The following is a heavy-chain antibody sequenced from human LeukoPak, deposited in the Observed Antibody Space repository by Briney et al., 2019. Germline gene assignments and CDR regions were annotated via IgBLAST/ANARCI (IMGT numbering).Heavy chain of an antibody. V-gene: IGHV3-21*01. Sequence: GGSLRLSCAASGFTFSSYSMNWVRQAPGKGLEWVSSISSSSSYIYYADSVKGRFTISRDNAKNSLYLQMNSLRAEDTAVYYCARVPTRFSECDYWGQGTRVTVSS. CDR2: ISSSSSYI. CDR1: GFTFSSYS. J-gene: IGHJ4*02. CDR3: ARVPTRFSECDY.